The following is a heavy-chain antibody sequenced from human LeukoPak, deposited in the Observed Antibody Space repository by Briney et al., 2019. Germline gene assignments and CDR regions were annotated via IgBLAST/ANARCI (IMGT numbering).Heavy chain of an antibody. Sequence: PSETLSLTCAVHGGSFNGYYWSWIRQPPGKGLEWIGEINHSGSTYHNPSLKSRVTISVDTSKNQFSLKLSSVTAADTAVYYCASRSSLDTSSGWYYDYWGQGTLVTVSS. CDR1: GGSFNGYY. V-gene: IGHV4-34*01. D-gene: IGHD6-19*01. J-gene: IGHJ4*02. CDR2: INHSGST. CDR3: ASRSSLDTSSGWYYDY.